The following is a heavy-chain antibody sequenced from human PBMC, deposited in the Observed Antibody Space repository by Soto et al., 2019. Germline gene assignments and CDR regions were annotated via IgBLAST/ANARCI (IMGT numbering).Heavy chain of an antibody. J-gene: IGHJ6*02. Sequence: PGGSLRLSCAGSGFTFSDYYMSWIRQAPGQGLEWVSYMSSSGVTVFYADSVEGRFTISRDNAKNSLYLQMYSLRAEDSAVYYCARNTISAAGADYYGLDVWGQGTTVTVSS. CDR2: MSSSGVTV. D-gene: IGHD6-13*01. CDR3: ARNTISAAGADYYGLDV. V-gene: IGHV3-11*01. CDR1: GFTFSDYY.